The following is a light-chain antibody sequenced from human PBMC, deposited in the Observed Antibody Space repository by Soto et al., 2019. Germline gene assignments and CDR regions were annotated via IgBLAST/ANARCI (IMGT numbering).Light chain of an antibody. V-gene: IGKV3-20*01. CDR3: QHYGGSII. Sequence: EIVSTQSPGTLSLSPGEGATVSCRVSQSINSKSLVWYQRKFGQAPRLLIYNTSSRATGIPDRFSGSGSGTDFTLSISRLEPEDFAVYYCQHYGGSIIFGPGTKVDIK. J-gene: IGKJ3*01. CDR2: NTS. CDR1: QSINSKS.